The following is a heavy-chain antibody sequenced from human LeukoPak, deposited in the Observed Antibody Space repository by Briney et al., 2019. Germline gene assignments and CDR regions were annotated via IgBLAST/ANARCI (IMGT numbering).Heavy chain of an antibody. CDR3: ARAGGGAKDAFDI. Sequence: GGSPRLSCAASGFTFSDYYMDWVRQAPVKGLACVCPTSNKANSSTTEYAATVRGRLAISGDDSKNSLYLQMNSLKTEDTAVYYCARAGGGAKDAFDIWGQGTMVTVSS. V-gene: IGHV3-72*01. D-gene: IGHD1-26*01. CDR1: GFTFSDYY. CDR2: TSNKANSSTT. J-gene: IGHJ3*02.